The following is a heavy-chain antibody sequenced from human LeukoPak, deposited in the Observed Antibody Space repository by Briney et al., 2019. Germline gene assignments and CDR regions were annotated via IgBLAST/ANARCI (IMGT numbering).Heavy chain of an antibody. V-gene: IGHV4-34*01. J-gene: IGHJ6*02. Sequence: MPSETLSLTCAVYGGSFSGYYWSWIRQPPGKGLEWIGEINHSGSTNYNPSLKSRVTISVDTSKNQFSLKLSSVTAADTAVYYCARGYGMDVWGQGTTVTVSS. CDR3: ARGYGMDV. CDR1: GGSFSGYY. CDR2: INHSGST.